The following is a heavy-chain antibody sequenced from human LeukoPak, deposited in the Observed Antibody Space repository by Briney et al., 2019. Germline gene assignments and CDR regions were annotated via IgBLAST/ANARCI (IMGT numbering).Heavy chain of an antibody. D-gene: IGHD6-25*01. CDR2: IGAGGDTT. V-gene: IGHV3-23*01. CDR1: GFTFSSYA. J-gene: IGHJ4*02. CDR3: AGISYSGTWPVGY. Sequence: PGGSLRLSCVASGFTFSSYAMSWVRQAPEKGLEWVSGIGAGGDTTYTADSVRGRFTISRDNSNNTLYLQMNTLTAEDTAVYYCAGISYSGTWPVGYWGQGALVTVTA.